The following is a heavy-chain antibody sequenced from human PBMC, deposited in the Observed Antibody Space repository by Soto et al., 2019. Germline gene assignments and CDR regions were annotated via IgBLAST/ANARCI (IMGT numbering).Heavy chain of an antibody. CDR1: GGSISSYY. J-gene: IGHJ4*02. CDR2: YSGST. Sequence: SETLSLTCTVSGGSISSYYWSWIRQPPGKGLEWIGYYSGSTNYNPSLKSRVTISVDTSKNQFSLKLSSVTAADTAVYYCARQGYSGYGYFDYWGQGTLVTVSS. V-gene: IGHV4-59*08. CDR3: ARQGYSGYGYFDY. D-gene: IGHD5-12*01.